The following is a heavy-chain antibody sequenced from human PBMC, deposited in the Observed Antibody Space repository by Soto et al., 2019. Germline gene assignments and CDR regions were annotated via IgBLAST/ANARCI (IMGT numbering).Heavy chain of an antibody. J-gene: IGHJ4*02. D-gene: IGHD3-16*02. CDR1: GGSISSGGYS. CDR2: IYHSGST. V-gene: IGHV4-30-2*01. CDR3: ARSIMITFGGVIVNGYFDY. Sequence: QLQLQESGSGLVKPSQTLSLTCAVSGGSISSGGYSWSWIRQPPGKGMEWIGYIYHSGSTYYNPSIKSRVTISVDRSKNQFSLKLSSVTAADTAVYYCARSIMITFGGVIVNGYFDYWGQGTLVTVSS.